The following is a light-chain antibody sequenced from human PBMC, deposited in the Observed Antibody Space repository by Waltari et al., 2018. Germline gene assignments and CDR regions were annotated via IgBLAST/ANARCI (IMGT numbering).Light chain of an antibody. CDR2: SNN. CDR3: AAWDDSLNGWV. V-gene: IGLV1-44*01. J-gene: IGLJ3*02. Sequence: QSVLTQQPSASGTPGQGVTISSSGSSYNIGSKPVNWYQQRPGTAPKLLIYSNNQRPSGVPDRFSGSKSGTSASLAISGLQSEDEADYYCAAWDDSLNGWVFGGGTKLTVL. CDR1: SYNIGSKP.